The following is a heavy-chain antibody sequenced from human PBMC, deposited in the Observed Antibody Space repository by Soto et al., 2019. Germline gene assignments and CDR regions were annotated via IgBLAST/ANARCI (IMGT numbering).Heavy chain of an antibody. CDR2: ISSSGSTI. CDR3: VRFVGAAAGPGDY. D-gene: IGHD6-13*01. CDR1: EFTFSSFE. J-gene: IGHJ4*02. Sequence: EVQLVESGGGLVQPGGSLRLSCVASEFTFSSFEMNWVRQVPGKGLEWVSYISSSGSTIYYTDSVKGRFTISRDNAKKSLYLQMNSLRVEDTAVYYCVRFVGAAAGPGDYWGQGTQVTVSS. V-gene: IGHV3-48*03.